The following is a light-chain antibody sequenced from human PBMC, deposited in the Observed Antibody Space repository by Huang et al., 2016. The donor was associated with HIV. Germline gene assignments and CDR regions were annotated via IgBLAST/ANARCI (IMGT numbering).Light chain of an antibody. CDR1: QGTGNY. J-gene: IGKJ4*01. CDR2: GAS. Sequence: IQLTQSPSSLSASVGDTVTITCRASQGTGNYLAWYQQKPGKAPNLLIYGASTLQSGVPSRFSGSGSGTDFTLAISSLQPEDSATYYCQQVKTYPLTFGGGTKVVIK. CDR3: QQVKTYPLT. V-gene: IGKV1-9*01.